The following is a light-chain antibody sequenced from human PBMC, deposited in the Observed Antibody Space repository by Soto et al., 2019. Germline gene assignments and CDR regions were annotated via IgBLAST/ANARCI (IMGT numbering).Light chain of an antibody. J-gene: IGKJ4*02. CDR3: ERSYTGARR. CDR2: DAS. CDR1: ESIRTW. V-gene: IGKV1-5*01. Sequence: SPLPDKMEDRVTITCRASESIRTWLAWYQHKPGKAPKLLIYDASSLQGGVPSRFSVSKPGTDYNLAMRCLHPYYSATYYYERSYTGARRFGGGTKVDIK.